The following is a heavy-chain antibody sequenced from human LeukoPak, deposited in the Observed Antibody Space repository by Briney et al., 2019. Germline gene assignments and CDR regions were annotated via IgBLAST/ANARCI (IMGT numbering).Heavy chain of an antibody. CDR1: GGTFSSYA. D-gene: IGHD4-23*01. CDR2: IIPIFGTA. Sequence: GASVKVSCKASGGTFSSYAISWVRQAPGQGLEWMGGIIPIFGTANYAQKFQGRVTITADESTSTAYMELSSLRSEDTAVYYCARDPGNFHYDMDVWGQGTTVIVSS. V-gene: IGHV1-69*13. CDR3: ARDPGNFHYDMDV. J-gene: IGHJ6*02.